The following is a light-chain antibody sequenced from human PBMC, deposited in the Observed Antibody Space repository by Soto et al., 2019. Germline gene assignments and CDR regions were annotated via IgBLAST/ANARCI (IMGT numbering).Light chain of an antibody. CDR2: EAS. CDR1: SSDVGSYNF. V-gene: IGLV2-23*01. CDR3: CSYAGSSTYV. Sequence: QSALTQPACVSGSPGQSITISCTGTSSDVGSYNFVSWYQQHPGKAPKLMIYEASKRPSGVSNRFSGSKSGNTASLTISGLQSEDEADYYCCSYAGSSTYVFGAGTKLTVL. J-gene: IGLJ1*01.